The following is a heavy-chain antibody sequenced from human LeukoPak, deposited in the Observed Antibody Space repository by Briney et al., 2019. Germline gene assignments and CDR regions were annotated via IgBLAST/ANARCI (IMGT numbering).Heavy chain of an antibody. J-gene: IGHJ4*02. CDR3: ARDGSLNDYGDFPGVD. V-gene: IGHV3-7*01. D-gene: IGHD4-17*01. CDR1: GFTFSSYW. CDR2: IKQDGSEK. Sequence: GGSLRLSCAASGFTFSSYWMSWVRQAPGKGLEWVANIKQDGSEKYYVDSVKGRFTISRDNAKNSLYLQMNSLRAEDTAVYYCARDGSLNDYGDFPGVDWGQGTLVTVSS.